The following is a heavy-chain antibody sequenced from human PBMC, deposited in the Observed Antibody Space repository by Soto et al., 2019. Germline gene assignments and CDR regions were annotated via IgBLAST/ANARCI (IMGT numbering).Heavy chain of an antibody. CDR1: GGTFSSYA. J-gene: IGHJ4*02. V-gene: IGHV1-69*12. Sequence: QVQLVQSGAEVKKPGSSVKVSCKASGGTFSSYAISWVRQAPGQGLEWMGGIIPIFGTANYAQKFQGRVTITAVESTSTDYMELSSLRSEETAVYYCARDVISAAGTAGWGEGTLVTVSS. D-gene: IGHD6-13*01. CDR3: ARDVISAAGTAG. CDR2: IIPIFGTA.